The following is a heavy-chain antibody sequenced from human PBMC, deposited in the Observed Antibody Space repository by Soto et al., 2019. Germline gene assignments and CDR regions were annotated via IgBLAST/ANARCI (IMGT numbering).Heavy chain of an antibody. CDR2: INPNSGGT. V-gene: IGHV1-2*04. CDR1: GYTFTGYY. CDR3: ARGDRDGYNDY. J-gene: IGHJ4*02. Sequence: GASVKGSCKASGYTFTGYYIHWGRQAPGQGLEWMGWINPNSGGTNYAQKFQGWVTMTRDTSISTAYMELSRLRSDDTAVYYCARGDRDGYNDYWGQGTLVTVSS. D-gene: IGHD5-12*01.